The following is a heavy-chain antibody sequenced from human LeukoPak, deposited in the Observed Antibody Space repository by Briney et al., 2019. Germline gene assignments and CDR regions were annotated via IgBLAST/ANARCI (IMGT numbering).Heavy chain of an antibody. CDR3: ARDSDRIVVVVALGYYYGMDV. CDR1: GYTFASYG. Sequence: ASVKVSCKASGYTFASYGISWVRQAPGQGLEWMGWISAYNGNTNYAQKLQGRVTMTTDTSTSTAYMGLRSLRSDDTAVYYCARDSDRIVVVVALGYYYGMDVWGQGTTVTVSS. D-gene: IGHD2-15*01. V-gene: IGHV1-18*01. CDR2: ISAYNGNT. J-gene: IGHJ6*02.